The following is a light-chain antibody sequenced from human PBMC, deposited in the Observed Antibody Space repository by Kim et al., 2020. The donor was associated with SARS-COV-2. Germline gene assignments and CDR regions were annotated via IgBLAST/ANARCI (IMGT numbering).Light chain of an antibody. J-gene: IGLJ3*02. V-gene: IGLV1-44*01. Sequence: GQRVYNSCSGSSSNVGRHFVNWYHHLPGTAHKDFIYNDSQRPSGVPDRFSGSRSGTSASLAISGLQSEDEADYYCATWDVSLNGWVFGGGTQLTVL. CDR1: SSNVGRHF. CDR3: ATWDVSLNGWV. CDR2: NDS.